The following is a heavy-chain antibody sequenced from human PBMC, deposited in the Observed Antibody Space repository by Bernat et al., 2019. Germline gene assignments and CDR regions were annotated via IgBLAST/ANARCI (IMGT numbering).Heavy chain of an antibody. D-gene: IGHD5-12*01. CDR1: GFTFSDFY. Sequence: QVQLVESGGGLVKPGGSLRLSCAASGFTFSDFYMSWIRQAPGKGLEWVSYITTSGSYINYADSVKGRFTISRDNDKNSLYLQMSSLRAEDTAVYYWARVRDSGYDWDSWGQGALVTVSS. CDR3: ARVRDSGYDWDS. CDR2: ITTSGSYI. J-gene: IGHJ4*02. V-gene: IGHV3-11*06.